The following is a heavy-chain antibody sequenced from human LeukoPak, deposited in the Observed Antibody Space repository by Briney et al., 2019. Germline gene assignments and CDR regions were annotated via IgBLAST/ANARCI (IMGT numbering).Heavy chain of an antibody. D-gene: IGHD3-22*01. CDR1: GFTLSSYA. CDR3: AKKDSSGYYGEFGAFDI. Sequence: PGGSLRLSCAASGFTLSSYAMSGVRQAPGKGLEWVSAISGSGGSTYYADSVKGRFTISRDNPKNTLYLQMNSLRAEDTAVYYCAKKDSSGYYGEFGAFDIWGQGTMVTVSS. J-gene: IGHJ3*02. V-gene: IGHV3-23*01. CDR2: ISGSGGST.